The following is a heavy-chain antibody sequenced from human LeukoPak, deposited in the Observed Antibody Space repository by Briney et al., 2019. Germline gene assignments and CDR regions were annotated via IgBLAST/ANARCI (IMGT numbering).Heavy chain of an antibody. Sequence: PGGSLRLSCATSGFTFSDHSMDWVRQAPGKGLEWVGRTRSRPYSYTTQYAASVKGRFTISRDDSKNSLYLQMNSLKPEDTAVYYCGRSVTASTTGAIWGQGTMVTVSS. CDR3: GRSVTASTTGAI. V-gene: IGHV3-72*01. J-gene: IGHJ3*02. CDR2: TRSRPYSYTT. CDR1: GFTFSDHS. D-gene: IGHD2-21*02.